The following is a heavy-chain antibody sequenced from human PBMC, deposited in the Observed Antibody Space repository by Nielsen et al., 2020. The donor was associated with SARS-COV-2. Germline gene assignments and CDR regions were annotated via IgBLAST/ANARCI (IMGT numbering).Heavy chain of an antibody. D-gene: IGHD6-13*01. J-gene: IGHJ4*02. Sequence: SETLSLTCAVSGGSISSSNWWSWVRQPPGKGLEWIGEIYHSGSTNYNPSLKSRVTISVDKSKNQFSLKLSSVTAADTAVYYCARASTGVAAAGTYQWGQGTLVTVSS. CDR2: IYHSGST. CDR1: GGSISSSNW. V-gene: IGHV4-4*02. CDR3: ARASTGVAAAGTYQ.